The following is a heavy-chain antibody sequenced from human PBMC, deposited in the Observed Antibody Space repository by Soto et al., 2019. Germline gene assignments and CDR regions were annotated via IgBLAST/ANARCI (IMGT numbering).Heavy chain of an antibody. CDR2: VYYSGST. V-gene: IGHV4-59*01. D-gene: IGHD6-13*01. Sequence: PSETLSLTCTVSADSISSYYWSWIRQPPGKGLEWIGYVYYSGSTNYIPSLNSRVTISVDTSKNQFSLKLTSVTAADTAVYYCARGSSSSWLYFDYWGQGILVTVSS. CDR1: ADSISSYY. J-gene: IGHJ4*02. CDR3: ARGSSSSWLYFDY.